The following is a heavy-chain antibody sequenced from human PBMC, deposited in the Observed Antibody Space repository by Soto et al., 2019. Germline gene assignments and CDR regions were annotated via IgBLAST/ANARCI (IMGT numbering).Heavy chain of an antibody. J-gene: IGHJ6*02. CDR2: TYYRSKWYN. CDR1: GDRVSSNGAA. D-gene: IGHD3-3*01. CDR3: ARAGDYDPWSGYTSQYYYYAMDV. V-gene: IGHV6-1*01. Sequence: PSQTLSLTCAISGDRVSSNGAAWNWIRQSPSRGLEWLGRTYYRSKWYNDYAVSVKSRITINPDTSKNQFSLQLNSVTPEDTAVYYCARAGDYDPWSGYTSQYYYYAMDVWGQGTTVTVSS.